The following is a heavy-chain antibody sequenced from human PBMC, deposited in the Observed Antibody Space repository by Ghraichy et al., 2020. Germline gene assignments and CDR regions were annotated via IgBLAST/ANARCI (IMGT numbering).Heavy chain of an antibody. Sequence: GRINPDSGATNYAQKFQGRVTMTRDTSISTAYLEVRRLRSDDTAEYYCGRGKSGYRYGAIDDWGQGTRVTVSS. CDR2: INPDSGAT. J-gene: IGHJ4*02. CDR3: GRGKSGYRYGAIDD. V-gene: IGHV1-2*06. D-gene: IGHD5-18*01.